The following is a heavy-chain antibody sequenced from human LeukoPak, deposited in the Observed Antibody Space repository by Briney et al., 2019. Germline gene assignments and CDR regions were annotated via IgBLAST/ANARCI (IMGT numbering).Heavy chain of an antibody. V-gene: IGHV1-46*01. J-gene: IGHJ4*02. CDR1: GYTFTSYH. D-gene: IGHD1-26*01. CDR3: AYSGSPIYLDY. CDR2: INPSGGST. Sequence: ASVKVSCKASGYTFTSYHMHWVRQAPGQGLEWMGIINPSGGSTSYAQKFQGRVTMTRDTSTSTVYMELSSLRSEDTAVYYCAYSGSPIYLDYWGQGTLVTVSS.